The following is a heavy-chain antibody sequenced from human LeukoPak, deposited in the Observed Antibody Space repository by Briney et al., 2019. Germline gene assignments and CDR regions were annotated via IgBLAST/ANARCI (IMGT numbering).Heavy chain of an antibody. CDR3: AGIDSVIAFDI. CDR1: GGSISSSSYY. V-gene: IGHV4-39*01. CDR2: IYYSGST. D-gene: IGHD3-16*02. Sequence: SETLSLTCTVSGGSISSSSYYWGWTRQPPGKGLEWIGSIYYSGSTYHNPSLKSRVTISVDTSKNQFFLKLSSVTAADTAVYYCAGIDSVIAFDIWGQGTMVTVSS. J-gene: IGHJ3*02.